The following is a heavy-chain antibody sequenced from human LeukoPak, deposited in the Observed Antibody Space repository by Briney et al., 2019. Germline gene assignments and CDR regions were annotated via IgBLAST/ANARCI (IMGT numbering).Heavy chain of an antibody. CDR2: INWNGGST. J-gene: IGHJ4*02. CDR3: AKGLYYDSSGGFDY. Sequence: GSLRLSCAASGFTFDDYGMSWARQAPGKGLEWVSGINWNGGSTGYADSVKGRFTISRDNAKNSLYLQMNSLRAEDMALYYCAKGLYYDSSGGFDYWGQGTLVTVSS. V-gene: IGHV3-20*04. D-gene: IGHD3-22*01. CDR1: GFTFDDYG.